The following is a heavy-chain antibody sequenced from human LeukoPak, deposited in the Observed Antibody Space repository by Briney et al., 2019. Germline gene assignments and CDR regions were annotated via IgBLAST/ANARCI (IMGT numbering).Heavy chain of an antibody. D-gene: IGHD1-1*01. CDR3: AGSTGTTHAFDI. CDR1: GGTFSSYA. J-gene: IGHJ3*02. CDR2: ISAYNGNT. Sequence: ASVKVSCKASGGTFSSYAISWVRQAPGQGLEWMGWISAYNGNTNYAQKLQGRVTMTTDTSTSTAYMELRSLRSDDTAVYYCAGSTGTTHAFDIWGQGTMVTVSS. V-gene: IGHV1-18*01.